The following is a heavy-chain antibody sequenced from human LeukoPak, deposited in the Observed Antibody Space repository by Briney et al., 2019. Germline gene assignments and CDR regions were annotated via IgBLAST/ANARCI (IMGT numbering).Heavy chain of an antibody. Sequence: GGSLRLSCAASGFTFSSYSMNWVRQAPGKGLEWVSSISSSSSYIYYADSVKGRFTISRDNAKNSLYLQMNSLRAKDTAVYYCARDFPTVTTRGYFDYWGQGTLVTVSS. J-gene: IGHJ4*02. D-gene: IGHD4-17*01. CDR2: ISSSSSYI. CDR3: ARDFPTVTTRGYFDY. V-gene: IGHV3-21*01. CDR1: GFTFSSYS.